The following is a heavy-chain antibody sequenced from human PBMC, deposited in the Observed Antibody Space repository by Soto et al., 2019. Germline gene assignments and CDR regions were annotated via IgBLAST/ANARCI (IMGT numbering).Heavy chain of an antibody. J-gene: IGHJ4*02. CDR1: EFTFSNYA. D-gene: IGHD6-19*01. CDR2: IGGGGGRP. CDR3: AKTAEAVAGTVYDY. V-gene: IGHV3-23*01. Sequence: GGSLRLSCAGSEFTFSNYAMGWVRQAPGKGLEWVSGIGGGGGRPYYADSVKGRSTISRDNSKNTLYLQMNSLRAGDTAVYYCAKTAEAVAGTVYDYWGQGTLVTVSS.